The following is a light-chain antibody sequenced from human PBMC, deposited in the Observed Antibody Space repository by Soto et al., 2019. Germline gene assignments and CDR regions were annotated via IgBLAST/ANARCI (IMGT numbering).Light chain of an antibody. CDR3: QHYNSYSEA. CDR1: QGIGNY. J-gene: IGKJ1*01. CDR2: AAS. V-gene: IGKV1-9*01. Sequence: HLTQSPSSLSASVGDRVTMTFGAIQGIGNYLAWYQQKPGKVPTLLIYAASTLQSGVPSRFSGSGSGTEFTLTISSLQPDDFATYYCQHYNSYSEAFGQGTKVDI.